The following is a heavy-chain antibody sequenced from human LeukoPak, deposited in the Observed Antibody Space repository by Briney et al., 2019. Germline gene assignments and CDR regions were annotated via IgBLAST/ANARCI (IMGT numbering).Heavy chain of an antibody. Sequence: GGSLRVSCAASGFTFSSYTMNWVRQAPGKGLEWVSFISTSSSYIYYADSVKGRFTISRDNARNSLYLQMNSLRAEDTAVYYCARDGLAAATLHWCFDLWGRGTLVTVSS. J-gene: IGHJ2*01. V-gene: IGHV3-21*01. CDR1: GFTFSSYT. D-gene: IGHD2-15*01. CDR2: ISTSSSYI. CDR3: ARDGLAAATLHWCFDL.